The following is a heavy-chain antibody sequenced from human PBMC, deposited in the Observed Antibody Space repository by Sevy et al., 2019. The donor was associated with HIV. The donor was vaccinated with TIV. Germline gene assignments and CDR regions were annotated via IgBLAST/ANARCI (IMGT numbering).Heavy chain of an antibody. CDR1: GGTFSSYA. V-gene: IGHV1-69*13. CDR2: IIPIFGTA. Sequence: ASVKVSCKASGGTFSSYAISWVRQAPGQGLEWMGGIIPIFGTANYAQKFQGRVTITADESTSTAYMELSSLRSEDPAVYYCARDVAAAGTTGAFDIWGQGTMVTVSS. CDR3: ARDVAAAGTTGAFDI. J-gene: IGHJ3*02. D-gene: IGHD6-13*01.